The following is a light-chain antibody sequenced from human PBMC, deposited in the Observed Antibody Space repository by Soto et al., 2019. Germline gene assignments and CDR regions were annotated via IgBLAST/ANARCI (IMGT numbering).Light chain of an antibody. V-gene: IGKV4-1*01. CDR1: QSVLYSSNNKNY. CDR3: QQSYSTPYT. CDR2: WAS. Sequence: DIVMTQSPDSLAVSLGERATINCKSSQSVLYSSNNKNYLAWYQQKPGQPPKLLIYWASTRESGVPDRFSGSGSGKDFTRTISSLQAEDVAVYYCQQSYSTPYTFGQGNKLEIK. J-gene: IGKJ2*01.